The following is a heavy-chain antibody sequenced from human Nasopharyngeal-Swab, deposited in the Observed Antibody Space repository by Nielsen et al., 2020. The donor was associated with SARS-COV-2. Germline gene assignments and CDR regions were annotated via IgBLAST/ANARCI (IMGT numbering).Heavy chain of an antibody. Sequence: GESLKISCAASGFTFSGSAMHWVRQASGKGLEWVGRIRSKANSYATAYAASVKGRFTISRDDSKNTAYLQMNSLRAEDTAVYYCAKEVAAAIGEYYFDYWGQGTLVTVSS. CDR2: IRSKANSYAT. CDR3: AKEVAAAIGEYYFDY. J-gene: IGHJ4*02. D-gene: IGHD6-13*01. V-gene: IGHV3-73*01. CDR1: GFTFSGSA.